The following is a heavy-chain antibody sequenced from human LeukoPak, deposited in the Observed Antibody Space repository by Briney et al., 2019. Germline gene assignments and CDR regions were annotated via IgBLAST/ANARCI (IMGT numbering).Heavy chain of an antibody. CDR3: ARHGSDTAMVMGWYFDL. CDR2: VSPSDSDT. D-gene: IGHD5-18*01. Sequence: ESLKISCEGSGYTFTNFWIGWVRQMPGKGLEWMGIVSPSDSDTRYSPSFQGQVTISADKSITTAYLQWSSLKASDTAMYYCARHGSDTAMVMGWYFDLWGRGTLVTVSS. CDR1: GYTFTNFW. J-gene: IGHJ2*01. V-gene: IGHV5-51*01.